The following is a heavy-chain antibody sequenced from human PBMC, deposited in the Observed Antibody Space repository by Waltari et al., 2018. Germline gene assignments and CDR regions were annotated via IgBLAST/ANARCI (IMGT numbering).Heavy chain of an antibody. J-gene: IGHJ2*01. D-gene: IGHD6-19*01. Sequence: QLQLQESGPGLVKPSETLSLTCTVSGGSISSRSYYWGWLRQPPGKGLEWIGSIYYSGSTYYNPSLKSRVTISVDTSKNQFSLKLSSVTAADTAVYYCAATGGAIAVAPWGYFDLWGRGTLVTVSS. CDR2: IYYSGST. CDR3: AATGGAIAVAPWGYFDL. V-gene: IGHV4-39*01. CDR1: GGSISSRSYY.